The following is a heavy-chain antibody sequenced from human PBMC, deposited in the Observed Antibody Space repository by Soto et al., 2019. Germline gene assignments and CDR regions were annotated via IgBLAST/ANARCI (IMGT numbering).Heavy chain of an antibody. D-gene: IGHD1-1*01. CDR3: AREVGTRQRWFDP. Sequence: ASVKVSRKASGYTITSYAMHWVRQAPGQRLEWMGWINAGNGNTKYSQKFQGRVTITRDTSASTAYMELSSLRSEDTAVYYCAREVGTRQRWFDPWGQGTLVTVSS. CDR2: INAGNGNT. J-gene: IGHJ5*02. V-gene: IGHV1-3*01. CDR1: GYTITSYA.